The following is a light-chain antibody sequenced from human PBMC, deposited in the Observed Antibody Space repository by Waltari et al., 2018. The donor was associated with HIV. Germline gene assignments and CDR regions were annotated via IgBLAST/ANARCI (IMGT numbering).Light chain of an antibody. CDR1: QSVSSN. CDR2: GAS. Sequence: EIVMTQSPATLSVSPGERATLSCRASQSVSSNLAWYQQKPGQAPRLLSYGASTRATGSPARFSGSGSGTEFTLTISSLQSEDFVVYYCQQYNNWPPRSFGQGTKVEIK. V-gene: IGKV3-15*01. CDR3: QQYNNWPPRS. J-gene: IGKJ1*01.